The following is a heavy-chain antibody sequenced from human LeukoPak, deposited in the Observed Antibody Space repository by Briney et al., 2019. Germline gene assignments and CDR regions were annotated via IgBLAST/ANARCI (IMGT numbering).Heavy chain of an antibody. V-gene: IGHV4-39*01. CDR3: ARQVTSSGWQIWFDP. CDR2: TFYSGYT. J-gene: IGHJ5*02. D-gene: IGHD6-19*01. Sequence: PSETLSLTCTVSGGSFGSDVSYWGWIRQSREKGLQWIASTFYSGYTYYNPPLKSRVTTSVDSSNKHSALKLTSVTAADTAVYYCARQVTSSGWQIWFDPWGQGTLVIVSS. CDR1: GGSFGSDVSY.